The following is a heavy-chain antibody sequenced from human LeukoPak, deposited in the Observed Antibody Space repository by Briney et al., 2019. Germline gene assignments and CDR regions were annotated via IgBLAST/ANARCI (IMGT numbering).Heavy chain of an antibody. V-gene: IGHV3-64*01. CDR3: ARLIYFNDTSASLGY. Sequence: SGGSLRLSCAASGFTFSTYAMHWVRQAPGKGLEYVSAISSNGGTTRYANSVKGRFTISRDNSKNTLYLQMGSLRAEDMAVYFCARLIYFNDTSASLGYWGQGTLVTVSS. CDR2: ISSNGGTT. CDR1: GFTFSTYA. J-gene: IGHJ4*02. D-gene: IGHD3-22*01.